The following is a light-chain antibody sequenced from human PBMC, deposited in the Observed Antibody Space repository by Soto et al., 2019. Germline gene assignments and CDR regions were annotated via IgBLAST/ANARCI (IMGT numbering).Light chain of an antibody. Sequence: EIVLTQSPGTLSLSPGERVTLSCRASQSVPRNYLGWYQQKPGQAPRLLIFDASSRATGIPDRFSGSGSGTDFPLTISRLEPEDFAVYYCQHYGSLPRAFGQGTKVEV. V-gene: IGKV3-20*01. CDR3: QHYGSLPRA. J-gene: IGKJ1*01. CDR2: DAS. CDR1: QSVPRNY.